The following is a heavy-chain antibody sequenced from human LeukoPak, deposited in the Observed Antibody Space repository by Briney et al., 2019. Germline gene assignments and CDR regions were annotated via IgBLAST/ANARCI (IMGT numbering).Heavy chain of an antibody. CDR3: AREIAVAGDQDN. CDR1: GGTFSSYA. V-gene: IGHV1-69*04. CDR2: IIPILGIA. J-gene: IGHJ4*02. D-gene: IGHD6-19*01. Sequence: ASVKVSCKASGGTFSSYAISWVRQAPGQGLEWMGRIIPILGIANYAQKFQGRVTITADKSTSTAYMELSSLRSEDTAVYYCAREIAVAGDQDNWGQGTLVTVSS.